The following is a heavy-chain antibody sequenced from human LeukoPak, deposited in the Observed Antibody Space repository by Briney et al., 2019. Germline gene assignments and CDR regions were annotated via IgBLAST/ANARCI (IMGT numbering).Heavy chain of an antibody. CDR1: GFTFSSYS. V-gene: IGHV3-23*01. Sequence: GGSLRLSCAASGFTFSSYSVNWVRQAPGKGLEWVSAISGSGGSTYYADSVKGRFTISRDNSKNTLYLQMNSLRAEDTAVYYCATEGWQLYFDYWGQGTLVTVSS. CDR3: ATEGWQLYFDY. D-gene: IGHD6-13*01. CDR2: ISGSGGST. J-gene: IGHJ4*02.